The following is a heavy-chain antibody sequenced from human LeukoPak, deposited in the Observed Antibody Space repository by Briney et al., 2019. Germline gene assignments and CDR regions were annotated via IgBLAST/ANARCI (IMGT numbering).Heavy chain of an antibody. CDR3: ARSLGWYDY. CDR1: GFTFNIYW. J-gene: IGHJ4*02. V-gene: IGHV3-74*01. D-gene: IGHD6-19*01. Sequence: GGSLRLSCTASGFTFNIYWMHWVRQAPGKGLVWVSRISSDGSSTSYADSMKGRFTISRDNAKNTLYLQMSSLRAEDTAVYYCARSLGWYDYWGQGTLVTVSS. CDR2: ISSDGSST.